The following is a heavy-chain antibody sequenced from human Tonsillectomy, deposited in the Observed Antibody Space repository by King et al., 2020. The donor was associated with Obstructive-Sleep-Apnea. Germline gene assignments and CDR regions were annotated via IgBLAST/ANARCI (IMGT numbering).Heavy chain of an antibody. V-gene: IGHV3-9*01. Sequence: VQLVESGGGLVQPGRSLRLSCAASGFTFDDYAMHWVRQAPGKGLEWVSGISWNSGSIGYADSVKGRFTISRDNAKNSLYLQMNSLRAEDTALYYCAKLDGGWRYFDYWGQGTLVTVSS. J-gene: IGHJ4*02. CDR2: ISWNSGSI. D-gene: IGHD6-19*01. CDR3: AKLDGGWRYFDY. CDR1: GFTFDDYA.